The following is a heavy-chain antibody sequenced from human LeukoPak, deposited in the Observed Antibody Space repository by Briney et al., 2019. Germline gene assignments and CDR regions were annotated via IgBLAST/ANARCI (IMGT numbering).Heavy chain of an antibody. CDR2: INPSGGST. CDR1: GYTFTSYY. Sequence: GASVKVSCKASGYTFTSYYMHWVRQAPGQGLEWMGIINPSGGSTSYAQKFQGRVTMTRDMSTSTVYMELSSLRSEDTAVYYCARERITMVRGVISNWFDPWGQGTLATVSS. V-gene: IGHV1-46*01. CDR3: ARERITMVRGVISNWFDP. J-gene: IGHJ5*02. D-gene: IGHD3-10*01.